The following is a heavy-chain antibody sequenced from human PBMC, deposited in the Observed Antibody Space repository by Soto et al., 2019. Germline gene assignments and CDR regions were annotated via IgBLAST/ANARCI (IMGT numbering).Heavy chain of an antibody. J-gene: IGHJ2*01. D-gene: IGHD3-16*01. CDR3: ARPEGGAWALKGVRYFEF. Sequence: VQLLESGGGLVQPGGSLRLSCTASGFGFNNYAMSWVRQAPGKGLEWVSAISNNGGSTYHADFVKGRFTISRDNARNTLYLQMGSLRVEDTAVYYCARPEGGAWALKGVRYFEFWGRGALVTVSS. V-gene: IGHV3-23*01. CDR1: GFGFNNYA. CDR2: ISNNGGST.